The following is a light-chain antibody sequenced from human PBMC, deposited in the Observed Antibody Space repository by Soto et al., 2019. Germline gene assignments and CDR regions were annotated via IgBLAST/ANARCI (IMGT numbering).Light chain of an antibody. CDR3: QTWVTGIQV. CDR2: LFSDGSH. J-gene: IGLJ2*01. V-gene: IGLV4-69*01. Sequence: QPVLTQSPSASASLGASVKLTCTLTSGHSSYAIAWHQQQPEKGPRYLMKLFSDGSHTKGDGIPDRFSGSSSGAERYLTISSLQSEDEADYYCQTWVTGIQVFGGGTKVTVL. CDR1: SGHSSYA.